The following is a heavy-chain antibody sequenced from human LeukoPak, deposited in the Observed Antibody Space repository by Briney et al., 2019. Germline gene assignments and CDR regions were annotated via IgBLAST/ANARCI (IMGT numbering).Heavy chain of an antibody. V-gene: IGHV1-2*02. CDR2: INPNSGGT. D-gene: IGHD3-9*01. CDR3: ARSPHILTGENFDY. CDR1: GYTFTGYY. J-gene: IGHJ4*02. Sequence: ASVKVSCKASGYTFTGYYMHWVRQAPGQGLEWMGWINPNSGGTNYAQKFQGRVTMTRDTSISTAYMELSRLRSDDTAVYYCARSPHILTGENFDYWGQGTLVTVSS.